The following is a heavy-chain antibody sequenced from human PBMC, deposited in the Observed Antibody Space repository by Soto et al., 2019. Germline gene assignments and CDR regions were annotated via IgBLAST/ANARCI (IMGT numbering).Heavy chain of an antibody. V-gene: IGHV3-7*03. Sequence: EVQLVESGGGLVQFGGSLRLSCAASGFTFSSFWMSWVRQAPGKGLEWVAKIKHDGSEKFYVNSVEGRFTISRDSTKNSLYLQMNSLRAADTAVYYCARDGTDDAFDIWGQGTMVTVSS. CDR1: GFTFSSFW. CDR3: ARDGTDDAFDI. CDR2: IKHDGSEK. J-gene: IGHJ3*02.